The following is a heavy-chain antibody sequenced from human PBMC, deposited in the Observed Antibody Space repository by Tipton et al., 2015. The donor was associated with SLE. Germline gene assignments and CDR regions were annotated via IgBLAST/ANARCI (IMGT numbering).Heavy chain of an antibody. V-gene: IGHV3-49*04. Sequence: RSLRLSCTASGFTFGDYALSWVRQAPGKGLEWVGFIRSKAYGGTTDYAASVKGRFTISRDDSKTIAYLQMSSLKTEDTAVYYCTRDLWIWGQGTLVTVSS. D-gene: IGHD5-12*01. J-gene: IGHJ4*02. CDR3: TRDLWI. CDR2: IRSKAYGGTT. CDR1: GFTFGDYA.